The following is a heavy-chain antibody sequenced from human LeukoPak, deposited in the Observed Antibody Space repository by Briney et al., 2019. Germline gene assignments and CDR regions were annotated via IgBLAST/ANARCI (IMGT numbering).Heavy chain of an antibody. CDR3: ALGASLDY. D-gene: IGHD1-26*01. Sequence: GGSLRLSCAASGFTFSSYGMHWVRQAPGKGLEWVAVISYDGSNKYYADSVKGRFTISRDNSKNTLYLQMNSLRAEDTAVYYCALGASLDYWGQGTLVTVSS. CDR2: ISYDGSNK. CDR1: GFTFSSYG. V-gene: IGHV3-30*03. J-gene: IGHJ4*02.